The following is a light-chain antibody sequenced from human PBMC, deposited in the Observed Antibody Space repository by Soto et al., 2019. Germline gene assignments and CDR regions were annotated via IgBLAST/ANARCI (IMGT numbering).Light chain of an antibody. V-gene: IGKV3-20*01. J-gene: IGKJ1*01. CDR2: GAS. Sequence: DIVFTHYPATLSVSSGGTVTLSCRASQSIRTNVAWYQQIPGQAPRLLIYGASTRATGIPDRFSGSGSGTDFTLTISRLEPEDFAVYYCQQYGNSPQTFGQGTKVDI. CDR3: QQYGNSPQT. CDR1: QSIRTN.